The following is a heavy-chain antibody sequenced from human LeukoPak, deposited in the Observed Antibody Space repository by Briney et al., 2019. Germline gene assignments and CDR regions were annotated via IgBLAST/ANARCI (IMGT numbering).Heavy chain of an antibody. J-gene: IGHJ3*02. V-gene: IGHV1-24*01. CDR1: GYTLTELS. CDR3: ATSRGYDSSPWAFDI. D-gene: IGHD3-22*01. Sequence: ASVKVSCKVSGYTLTELSMHWVRQAPGKGLEWMGGFDHEDGETIYAQKFQGRVTMTEDTSTDTAYMELSSLRSEDTAVYYCATSRGYDSSPWAFDIWGQGTMVTVSS. CDR2: FDHEDGET.